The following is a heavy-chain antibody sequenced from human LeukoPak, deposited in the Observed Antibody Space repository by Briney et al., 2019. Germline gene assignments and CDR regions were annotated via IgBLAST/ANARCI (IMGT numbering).Heavy chain of an antibody. CDR2: INPNSGGT. J-gene: IGHJ4*02. D-gene: IGHD3-16*01. CDR1: GYTFTGYY. V-gene: IGHV1-2*02. Sequence: ASVKVSCKASGYTFTGYYIHWVRQAPGQGLEWMGWINPNSGGTNYAPKFQGKITMTRDTSIITAYMELSRPRSDDTAIYYCARDPAGPGGFNYWGQGTLVTVSS. CDR3: ARDPAGPGGFNY.